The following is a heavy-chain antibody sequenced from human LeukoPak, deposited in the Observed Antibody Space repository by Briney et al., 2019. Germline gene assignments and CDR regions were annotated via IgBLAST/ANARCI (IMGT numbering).Heavy chain of an antibody. CDR2: IHTSGST. CDR3: ARAWQWLPLDS. Sequence: SETLSLTCTVSGGSISSYYWSWIRQPAGKGLEWIGRIHTSGSTNYNPSLKSRVIMSVDTSKNQFSLKVTSVTAADAAVYYCARAWQWLPLDSWGQGILVTVSS. J-gene: IGHJ4*02. V-gene: IGHV4-4*07. D-gene: IGHD6-19*01. CDR1: GGSISSYY.